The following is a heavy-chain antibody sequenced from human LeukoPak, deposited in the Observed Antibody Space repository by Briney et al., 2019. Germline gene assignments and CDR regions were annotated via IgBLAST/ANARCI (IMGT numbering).Heavy chain of an antibody. CDR3: AKPPRALASITSCFFDY. V-gene: IGHV3-11*01. Sequence: KTGGSLRLSCAASGFTFSDYYMSWIRQAPGKGLEWVSYISSSGSTIYYADFVRGRFTISRDNAKTSLYLQMNSLRAKDTAVYYLAKPPRALASITSCFFDYWGQETLVTVS. CDR2: ISSSGSTI. D-gene: IGHD2-2*01. CDR1: GFTFSDYY. J-gene: IGHJ4*02.